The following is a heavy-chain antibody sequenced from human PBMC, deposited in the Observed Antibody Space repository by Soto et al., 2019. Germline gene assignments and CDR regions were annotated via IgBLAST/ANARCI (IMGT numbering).Heavy chain of an antibody. Sequence: QVQLVESGGGVVQPGRSLRLSCETSGFSFSVYGMHRVRQAPGKGLEWVAVIWYDASKQFYAASVEGRFTISRDNSKAILYLQMNSLRAEDTAVYYCAAWAEGATEVHWGQGTLVTVSS. J-gene: IGHJ4*02. CDR1: GFSFSVYG. CDR3: AAWAEGATEVH. V-gene: IGHV3-33*01. CDR2: IWYDASKQ. D-gene: IGHD2-15*01.